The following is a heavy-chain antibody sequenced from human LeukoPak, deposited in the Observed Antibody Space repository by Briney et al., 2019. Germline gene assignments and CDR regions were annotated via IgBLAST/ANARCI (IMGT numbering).Heavy chain of an antibody. V-gene: IGHV4-39*01. CDR2: IYYSGST. J-gene: IGHJ4*02. Sequence: SETLSLTCTVSGGSISSSSYYWGWIRQPPGKGLEWIGSIYYSGSTYYNPSLKSRVTISVDTSKNQFSLKLSSVTAADTAVYYCARYRSDILTGYRNRYFDYWGQGTLVTVSS. CDR3: ARYRSDILTGYRNRYFDY. CDR1: GGSISSSSYY. D-gene: IGHD3-9*01.